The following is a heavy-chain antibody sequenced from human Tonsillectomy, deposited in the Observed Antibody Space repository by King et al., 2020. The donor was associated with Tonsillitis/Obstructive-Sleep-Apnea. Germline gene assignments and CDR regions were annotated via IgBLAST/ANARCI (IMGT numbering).Heavy chain of an antibody. Sequence: VQLVESGAEVKKPGASVKVSCKASGYTFTSYGISWVRQAPGQGLEWRGWIRAYNGNTNYAQKLQGRVTMTTDTSTSTAYMELRSLRSDDTAVYYCARDPPYYDFWSGYYANSNNWFDPWGQGTLVTVSS. V-gene: IGHV1-18*01. D-gene: IGHD3-3*01. J-gene: IGHJ5*02. CDR3: ARDPPYYDFWSGYYANSNNWFDP. CDR2: IRAYNGNT. CDR1: GYTFTSYG.